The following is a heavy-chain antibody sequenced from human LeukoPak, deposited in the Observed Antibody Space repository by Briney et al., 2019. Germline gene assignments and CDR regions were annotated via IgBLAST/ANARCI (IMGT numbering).Heavy chain of an antibody. D-gene: IGHD3-10*01. CDR1: EFTFSSYA. CDR3: ATYGSGSYYYYYYGMDV. CDR2: ISGSGGST. Sequence: GGSLRLSCAASEFTFSSYAMSWVRQAPGKGLEWVSAISGSGGSTYYADSVKGRFTISRDNSKNTLYLQMNSLRAEDTAVYYCATYGSGSYYYYYYGMDVWGQGTTVTVSS. V-gene: IGHV3-23*01. J-gene: IGHJ6*02.